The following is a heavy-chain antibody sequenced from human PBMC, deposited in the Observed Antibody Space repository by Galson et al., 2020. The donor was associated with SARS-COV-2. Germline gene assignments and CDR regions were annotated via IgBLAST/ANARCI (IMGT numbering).Heavy chain of an antibody. D-gene: IGHD1-26*01. CDR3: AKGDSGSYRYYFDY. Sequence: GESLKISCVASGFTFDDYGMSWVRQAPGKGLEWVSGINWNGGSTGYADSVKGRFTISRDNAKNSLYLQMNSLRAEDTALYYCAKGDSGSYRYYFDYWGQGTLVTVSS. CDR1: GFTFDDYG. J-gene: IGHJ4*02. CDR2: INWNGGST. V-gene: IGHV3-20*04.